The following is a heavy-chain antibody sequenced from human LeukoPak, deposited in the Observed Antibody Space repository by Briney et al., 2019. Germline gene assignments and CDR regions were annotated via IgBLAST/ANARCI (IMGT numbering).Heavy chain of an antibody. CDR1: GFTFSSNW. Sequence: GGSLRLSCAASGFTFSSNWMHWVRQVPGKGLVWVSRIDSGGSSTNYADSVKGRFTISRDNAKNTLSLQMNSLRAEDTAAYYCARGGSYGWDAFDMWGQGTMVTVSS. J-gene: IGHJ3*02. D-gene: IGHD3-10*01. V-gene: IGHV3-74*01. CDR3: ARGGSYGWDAFDM. CDR2: IDSGGSST.